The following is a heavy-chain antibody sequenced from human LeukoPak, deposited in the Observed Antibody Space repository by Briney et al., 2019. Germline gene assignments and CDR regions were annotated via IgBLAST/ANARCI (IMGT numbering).Heavy chain of an antibody. J-gene: IGHJ4*02. V-gene: IGHV3-74*01. CDR3: ARAVGGLLDY. CDR2: VSSDGATT. Sequence: GGSLRLSCAVSGFTLSNYWIHWVRQAPGKGLVWVSLVSSDGATTTCADSVKGRFTISRDNVKSTVYLQMSSLRAEDTAVYYCARAVGGLLDYWGQGTLVTVSS. CDR1: GFTLSNYW. D-gene: IGHD2-15*01.